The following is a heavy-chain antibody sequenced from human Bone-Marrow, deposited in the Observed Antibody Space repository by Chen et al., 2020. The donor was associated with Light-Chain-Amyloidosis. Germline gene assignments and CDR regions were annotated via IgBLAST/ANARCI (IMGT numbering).Heavy chain of an antibody. CDR2: IRSKSDGETT. CDR3: ITVSFAVLRYFDSLS. J-gene: IGHJ5*02. D-gene: IGHD3-9*01. CDR1: GFTFSNAY. V-gene: IGHV3-15*01. Sequence: EVQLVESGGGLVEPGGSLRLSCVASGFTFSNAYMSWVRQAPGMGLEWVGRIRSKSDGETTDYAAPVKGRFTISRDDSKDTLYLQMNSLKTEDTAVYYCITVSFAVLRYFDSLSWGQGTLVTVSS.